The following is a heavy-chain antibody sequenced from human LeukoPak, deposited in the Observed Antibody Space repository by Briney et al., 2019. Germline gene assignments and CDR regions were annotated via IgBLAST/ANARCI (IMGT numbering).Heavy chain of an antibody. J-gene: IGHJ4*02. D-gene: IGHD6-13*01. V-gene: IGHV3-30*19. CDR3: ARRWSFDH. CDR2: ISYDESDK. Sequence: GGSLRLSCAASGFAASGFTFSTFGMHWVRQAPGKGLEWVAVISYDESDKYYADSVKGRFTISRDNSKNTLYLQMNSLRVEDTAVYYCARRWSFDHWGQGTLVTVSS. CDR1: SGFAASGFTFSTFG.